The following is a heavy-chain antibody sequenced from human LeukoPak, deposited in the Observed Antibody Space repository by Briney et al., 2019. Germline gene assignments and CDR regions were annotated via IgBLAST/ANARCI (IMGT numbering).Heavy chain of an antibody. V-gene: IGHV4-59*11. D-gene: IGHD4-11*01. J-gene: IGHJ4*02. CDR1: GGSISSHY. Sequence: SETLSLTCTVSGGSISSHYWSWIRQPPGKGLEWIGYIYYSGSTNYNPSLKSRVTISVDTSKNQFSLKLSSVTAADTAVYYCARGETTVFDYWDQGTLVTVSS. CDR2: IYYSGST. CDR3: ARGETTVFDY.